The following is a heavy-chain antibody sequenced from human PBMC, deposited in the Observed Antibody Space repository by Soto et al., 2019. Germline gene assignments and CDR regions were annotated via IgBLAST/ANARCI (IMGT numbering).Heavy chain of an antibody. Sequence: LSLTCSVSGDSISTVDYFWAWIRQPPGQALEYIGYIYKSATTYYNPSFESRVAISLDTSKSQFSLNVTSVTAADTAVYFCARGRYCLTGRCFPNWFDSWGQGTLVTV. CDR2: IYKSATT. CDR1: GDSISTVDYF. V-gene: IGHV4-30-4*01. J-gene: IGHJ5*01. CDR3: ARGRYCLTGRCFPNWFDS. D-gene: IGHD2-15*01.